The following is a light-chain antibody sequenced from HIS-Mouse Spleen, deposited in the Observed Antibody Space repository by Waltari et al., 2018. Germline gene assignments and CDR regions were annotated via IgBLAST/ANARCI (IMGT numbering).Light chain of an antibody. J-gene: IGLJ2*01. Sequence: QSALTQPPSASGPPGQSVTIPCTGTSSDVGCYNYVSWYQQPPGKAPKLMIYEVSTRPSGVPDRFSGSKSGNTASLTVSGLQAEDEADYYCSSYAGSNNFDVVFGGGTKLTVL. CDR1: SSDVGCYNY. CDR3: SSYAGSNNFDVV. V-gene: IGLV2-8*01. CDR2: EVS.